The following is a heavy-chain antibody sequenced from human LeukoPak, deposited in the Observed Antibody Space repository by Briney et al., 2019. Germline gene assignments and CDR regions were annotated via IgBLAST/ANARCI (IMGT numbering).Heavy chain of an antibody. Sequence: SETLSLTCTVSGGSISSYYWSWIRQPPGKGLEWIGYIYYSGSTNYNPSLKSRVTISVDTSKNQFSLKLSSVTAADTAVYYCASATYYYDSSAFDIWGQGTMLTVSS. J-gene: IGHJ3*02. V-gene: IGHV4-59*08. D-gene: IGHD3-22*01. CDR2: IYYSGST. CDR3: ASATYYYDSSAFDI. CDR1: GGSISSYY.